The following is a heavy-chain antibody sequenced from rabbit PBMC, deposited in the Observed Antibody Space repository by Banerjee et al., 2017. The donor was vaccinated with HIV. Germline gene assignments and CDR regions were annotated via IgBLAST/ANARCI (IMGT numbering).Heavy chain of an antibody. CDR1: GFSFSSKYW. D-gene: IGHD4-1*01. CDR3: ARDLAGVIGWNFNL. Sequence: QSLEESGGDLVQPGASLTLTCTASGFSFSSKYWICWVRQAPGKGLEWIACIYAANSDITYYASWAKGRFTISITSSTTVTLQVTSLTAADTATYFCARDLAGVIGWNFNLWGPGTLVTVS. J-gene: IGHJ4*01. CDR2: IYAANSDIT. V-gene: IGHV1S40*01.